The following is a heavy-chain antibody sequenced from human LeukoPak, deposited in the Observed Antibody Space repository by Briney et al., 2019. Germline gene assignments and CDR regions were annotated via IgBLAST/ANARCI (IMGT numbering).Heavy chain of an antibody. CDR2: ITSSSGTM. CDR1: GFNFSSYS. J-gene: IGHJ6*03. V-gene: IGHV3-48*01. CDR3: ARSSLLYSFYFMDV. D-gene: IGHD6-13*01. Sequence: PGGSLRLPCAASGFNFSSYSMNWVRQAPGKGLEWFSYITSSSGTMYYADSVKGRFTISRDNAKNSLYLQMNSLRAEDTAVYYCARSSLLYSFYFMDVWGKGTTVTVSS.